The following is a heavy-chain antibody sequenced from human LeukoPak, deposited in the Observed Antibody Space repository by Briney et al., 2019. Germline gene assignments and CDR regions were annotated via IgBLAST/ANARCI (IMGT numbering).Heavy chain of an antibody. D-gene: IGHD3-22*01. CDR3: ARDVSGYYDSSGLSYWGY. CDR1: GGSISNYY. Sequence: PSETLSLTCTVSGGSISNYYWNWIRQPPGKGLEWIGYIYYSGTTNYNPSLKSRVSMSVDTSKNQFSLKLGSVTAADTAVYYCARDVSGYYDSSGLSYWGYWGQGTLVTVSS. V-gene: IGHV4-59*01. CDR2: IYYSGTT. J-gene: IGHJ4*02.